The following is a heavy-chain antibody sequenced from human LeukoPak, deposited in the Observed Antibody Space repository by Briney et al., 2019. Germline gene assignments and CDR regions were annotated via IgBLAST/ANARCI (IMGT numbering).Heavy chain of an antibody. D-gene: IGHD6-13*01. V-gene: IGHV3-21*01. CDR2: ISSSSSLL. J-gene: IGHJ4*02. Sequence: GGSLRLSCAASGFTFSSYSMNWVRQAPGKGLEWVSAISSSSSLLSYADSVKGRLIISRDNAKNSLYLQMNSLRAEDTAVYFCARDGGYSINWYLDYWGQGTLVTVSS. CDR3: ARDGGYSINWYLDY. CDR1: GFTFSSYS.